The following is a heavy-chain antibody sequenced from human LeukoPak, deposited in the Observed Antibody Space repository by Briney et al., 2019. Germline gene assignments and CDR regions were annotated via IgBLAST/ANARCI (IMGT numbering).Heavy chain of an antibody. CDR2: INHSGST. CDR1: GGSFSGYY. J-gene: IGHJ5*02. V-gene: IGHV4-34*01. CDR3: ARHGPRRELGYCSGGSCYPIRRGFWFDP. Sequence: PSETLSLTCAVYGGSFSGYYWSWIRQPPGKGLEWIGEINHSGSTNYNPSLKSRVTISVDTSKNQFSLKLSSVTAADTAVYYCARHGPRRELGYCSGGSCYPIRRGFWFDPWGQGTLVTVSS. D-gene: IGHD2-15*01.